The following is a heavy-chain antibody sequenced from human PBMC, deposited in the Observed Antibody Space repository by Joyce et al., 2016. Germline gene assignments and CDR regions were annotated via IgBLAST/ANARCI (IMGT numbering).Heavy chain of an antibody. CDR3: ARGDLRTSSPLFWYFAL. CDR1: GYTFTDYY. D-gene: IGHD2-2*01. Sequence: QVQLVQSGAEVKKPGASVKVSCKAYGYTFTDYYVHWVRQAPGQGLEWMGGINLNSGGTVYPQKLQGRVTITRDTSNRTAYMELTGLRSDDTVVYYCARGDLRTSSPLFWYFALWGRGTLVTVSS. J-gene: IGHJ2*01. CDR2: INLNSGGT. V-gene: IGHV1-2*05.